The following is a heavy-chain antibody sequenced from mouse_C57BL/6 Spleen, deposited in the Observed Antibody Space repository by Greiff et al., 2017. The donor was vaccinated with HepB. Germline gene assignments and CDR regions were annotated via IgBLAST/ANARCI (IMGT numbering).Heavy chain of an antibody. D-gene: IGHD1-1*01. Sequence: EVHLVESGGGLVQPGESLKLSCESNEYEFPSHDMSWVRKTPEKRLELVAAINSDGGSTYYPDTMERRFIISRDNTKKTLYLQMSSLRSEDTALYYCASWGNYYGSSYRYFDVWGTGTTVTVSS. V-gene: IGHV5-2*01. CDR2: INSDGGST. J-gene: IGHJ1*03. CDR3: ASWGNYYGSSYRYFDV. CDR1: EYEFPSHD.